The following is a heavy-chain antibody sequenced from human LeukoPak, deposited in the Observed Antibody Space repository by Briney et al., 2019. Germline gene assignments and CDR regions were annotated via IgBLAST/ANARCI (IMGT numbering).Heavy chain of an antibody. Sequence: GGSLRLSCAASGFTFSSYDMHWVRQATCKGLKWVSAIGTAGDTYYPGSVKGRFTISRENAKNSLYLQMNSLRAGDTAVYYCARGLYDSSGYNAFDIWGQGTMVTVSS. D-gene: IGHD3-22*01. V-gene: IGHV3-13*01. CDR3: ARGLYDSSGYNAFDI. CDR1: GFTFSSYD. J-gene: IGHJ3*02. CDR2: IGTAGDT.